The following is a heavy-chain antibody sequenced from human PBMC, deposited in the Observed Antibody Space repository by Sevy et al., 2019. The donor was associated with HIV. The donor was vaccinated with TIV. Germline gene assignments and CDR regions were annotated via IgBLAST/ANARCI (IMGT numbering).Heavy chain of an antibody. D-gene: IGHD6-13*01. Sequence: ASVKVSCKASGGTFSRYAISWVRQAPGQGLEWMGGIIPIFGTANYAQKFQGRVTITADESTSTAYMELSSLRSEDTAVYYCARGVGVIAAADGAFDIWGQGTMVTVSS. J-gene: IGHJ3*02. CDR2: IIPIFGTA. CDR3: ARGVGVIAAADGAFDI. V-gene: IGHV1-69*13. CDR1: GGTFSRYA.